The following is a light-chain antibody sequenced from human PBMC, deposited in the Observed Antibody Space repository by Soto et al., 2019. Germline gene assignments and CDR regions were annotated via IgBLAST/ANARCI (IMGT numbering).Light chain of an antibody. Sequence: QPVLTQSPSASASLGASVKLTCTLSSGHSSYAIAWHQQQPEKGPRYLMKLDSDGSHTKGDAIPDRFSGSSSGAERYLTISRLQYEDEADYYCQTWGTGIHVVFGGGTQLTVL. CDR3: QTWGTGIHVV. J-gene: IGLJ2*01. V-gene: IGLV4-69*01. CDR1: SGHSSYA. CDR2: LDSDGSH.